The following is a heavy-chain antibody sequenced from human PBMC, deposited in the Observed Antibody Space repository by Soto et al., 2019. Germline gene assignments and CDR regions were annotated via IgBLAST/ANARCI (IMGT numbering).Heavy chain of an antibody. Sequence: QVQLVESGGGVVQPGRSLRLSCAASGFTFSSYGMHWVRQAPGKGLEWVAVISYDGSNKNYADSVKGRFTISRDNSKNTLYLQMNSLRAEDTAVYYCAKDRIVGSGYYLTLLIYFDYWGQGTLVTVSS. D-gene: IGHD3-22*01. J-gene: IGHJ4*02. CDR2: ISYDGSNK. V-gene: IGHV3-30*18. CDR3: AKDRIVGSGYYLTLLIYFDY. CDR1: GFTFSSYG.